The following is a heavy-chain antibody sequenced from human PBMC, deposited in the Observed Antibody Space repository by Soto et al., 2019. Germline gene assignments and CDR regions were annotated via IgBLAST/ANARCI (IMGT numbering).Heavy chain of an antibody. J-gene: IGHJ4*02. CDR3: ASLQVPGNFDY. Sequence: LSLTCTVSGGSIRSSNYYWAWVRQPPGKGLEWIANIYYSGDTYFHPSLRSRLTVSVDTSKNQFSLKLSSLTAADMAMYYCASLQVPGNFDYWGQGTLVTVSS. CDR1: GGSIRSSNYY. D-gene: IGHD6-13*01. CDR2: IYYSGDT. V-gene: IGHV4-39*01.